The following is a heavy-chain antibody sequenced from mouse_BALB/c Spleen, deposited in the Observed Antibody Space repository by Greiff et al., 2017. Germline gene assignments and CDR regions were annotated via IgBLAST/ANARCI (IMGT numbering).Heavy chain of an antibody. CDR2: IDPENGDT. J-gene: IGHJ4*01. Sequence: EVQLQQSGAELVRSGASVKLSCTASGFNIKDYYMHWVKQRPEQGLEWIGWIDPENGDTEYAPKFQGKATMTADTSSNTAYLQLSSLTSEDTAVYYCTGRRGAMDDWGQGTSVTVSS. CDR3: TGRRGAMDD. CDR1: GFNIKDYY. V-gene: IGHV14-4*02.